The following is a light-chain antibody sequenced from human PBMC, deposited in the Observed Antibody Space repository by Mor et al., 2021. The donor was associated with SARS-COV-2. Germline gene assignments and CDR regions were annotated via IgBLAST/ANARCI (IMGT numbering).Light chain of an antibody. J-gene: IGKJ1*01. CDR2: AAS. Sequence: QQRPGQPPKLLRYAASTLQSGVPSRFSGSGSGTEFSLTISSLQATDVATYYCQRYDATGTFGQGTKVEIK. V-gene: IGKV1-27*01. CDR3: QRYDATGT.